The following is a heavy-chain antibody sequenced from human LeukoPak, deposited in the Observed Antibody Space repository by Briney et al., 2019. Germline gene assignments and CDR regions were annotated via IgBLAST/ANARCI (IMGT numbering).Heavy chain of an antibody. CDR2: INHSGST. J-gene: IGHJ4*02. V-gene: IGHV4-59*01. D-gene: IGHD3-16*01. CDR1: GGSISSYY. CDR3: ARGITFGDFDY. Sequence: SETLSLTCTVSGGSISSYYWSWIRQPPGKGLEWIGEINHSGSTNYNPSLKSRVTMSVDTSKNQFSLKLSSVTAADTAVYYCARGITFGDFDYWGQGTLVTVSS.